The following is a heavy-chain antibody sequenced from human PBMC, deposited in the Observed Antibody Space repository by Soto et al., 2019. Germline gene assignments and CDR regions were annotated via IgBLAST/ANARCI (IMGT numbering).Heavy chain of an antibody. CDR2: IYYSGNT. J-gene: IGHJ4*02. V-gene: IGHV4-30-4*08. CDR3: ARVPGP. Sequence: PSETLSLTCIVSGGSISSNDFYWSWIRQHPGKGLEWIGYIYYSGNTYYNPSLKSRVTILVDRSKNQFSLKLSSVTAADTAVYYCARVPGPWGEGSLVTVAS. CDR1: GGSISSNDFY.